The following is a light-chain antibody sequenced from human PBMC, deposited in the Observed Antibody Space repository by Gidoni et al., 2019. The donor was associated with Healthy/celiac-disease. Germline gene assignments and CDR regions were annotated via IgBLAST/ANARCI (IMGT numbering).Light chain of an antibody. V-gene: IGKV1-5*03. J-gene: IGKJ3*01. CDR1: QSISSW. Sequence: DIQMTQSPSTLSASVGDRVTITCRASQSISSWLAWYQQKPGKAPKLLIYKASSLESGVPSRFSGSGSGTEFTLTISRLQPDDFATYYCQQGFTFGPWTKVDIK. CDR3: QQGFT. CDR2: KAS.